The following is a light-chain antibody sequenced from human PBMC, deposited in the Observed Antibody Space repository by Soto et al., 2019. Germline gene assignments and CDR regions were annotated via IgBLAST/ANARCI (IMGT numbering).Light chain of an antibody. J-gene: IGLJ1*01. CDR3: SSYAGGSYV. CDR2: EVN. CDR1: SSDVGDSDY. Sequence: QSALTQPPSASGSPGQSVTISCTGTSSDVGDSDYVSWYQQHPGKAPKFMIYEVNKRPSGVPDRFSGSKSGNTASLTVSGLQAEDEADYYCSSYAGGSYVFGTGTKLTVL. V-gene: IGLV2-8*01.